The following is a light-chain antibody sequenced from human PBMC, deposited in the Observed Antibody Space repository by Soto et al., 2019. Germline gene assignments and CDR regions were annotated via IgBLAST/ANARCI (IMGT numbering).Light chain of an antibody. Sequence: QSALPQPASVSGSPGQSITLSCTGTSSDIGGYDYVSWYQRHPGKAPKLIIYDVNNRPSGVSNRFSGSKSGNTASLTISGLQAEDEAYYYCTSYASGSSHVLVVGGTKLTLL. CDR3: TSYASGSSHVL. CDR2: DVN. J-gene: IGLJ2*01. V-gene: IGLV2-14*01. CDR1: SSDIGGYDY.